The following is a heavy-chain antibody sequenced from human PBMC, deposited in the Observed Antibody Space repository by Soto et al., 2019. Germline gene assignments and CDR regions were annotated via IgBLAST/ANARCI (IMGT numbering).Heavy chain of an antibody. CDR1: GFTFTSYA. V-gene: IGHV3-23*01. D-gene: IGHD3-22*01. CDR2: VSGFGGKT. J-gene: IGHJ4*02. Sequence: PGGSLRLSCAASGFTFTSYAMSWVRQAPGKGLEWVSAVSGFGGKTYYADSVKGRFTISRDNSKNTLDLQMNSLRAADTAVYYCAKTYYYDSGGPFDYWGQGALVTVSS. CDR3: AKTYYYDSGGPFDY.